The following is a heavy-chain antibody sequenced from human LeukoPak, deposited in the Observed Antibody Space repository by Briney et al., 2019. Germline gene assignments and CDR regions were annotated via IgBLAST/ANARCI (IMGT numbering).Heavy chain of an antibody. CDR2: ITDNGGTR. CDR1: GFTFSTFT. V-gene: IGHV3-64*01. CDR3: AIQISGYVY. J-gene: IGHJ4*02. Sequence: GGSLRLSCAASGFTFSTFTMHWVRQAPGKGLEYVSGITDNGGTRNYANSVKGRFTISRDNSKNTLYLQMGSLRPDDMAVYYCAIQISGYVYWGQGTRVTVPS. D-gene: IGHD3-22*01.